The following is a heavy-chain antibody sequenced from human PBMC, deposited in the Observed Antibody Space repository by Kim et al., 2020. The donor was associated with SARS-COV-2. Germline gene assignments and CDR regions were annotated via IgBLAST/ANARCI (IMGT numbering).Heavy chain of an antibody. D-gene: IGHD6-13*01. CDR1: GGSISSYY. V-gene: IGHV4-59*01. J-gene: IGHJ6*03. CDR2: IYYSGST. Sequence: SETLSLTCTVSGGSISSYYWSWIRQPPGKGLEWIGYIYYSGSTNYNPSLKSRVTISVDTSKNQFSLKLSSVTAADTAVYYCARASSSWDGAYYYYYYMDVWGKGTTVTVSS. CDR3: ARASSSWDGAYYYYYYMDV.